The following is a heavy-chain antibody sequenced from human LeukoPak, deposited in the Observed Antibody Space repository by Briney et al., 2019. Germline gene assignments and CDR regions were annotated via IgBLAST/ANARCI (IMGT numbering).Heavy chain of an antibody. CDR1: GFTFRKHW. V-gene: IGHV3-48*03. Sequence: GGPLRLSCAATGFTFRKHWMSWVRQAPGKGLEWVSYISSSGSTIYYADSVKGRFTISRDNAKNSLYLQMNSLRAEDTAVYYCAELGITMIGGVWGKGTTVTISS. CDR2: ISSSGSTI. CDR3: AELGITMIGGV. D-gene: IGHD3-10*02. J-gene: IGHJ6*04.